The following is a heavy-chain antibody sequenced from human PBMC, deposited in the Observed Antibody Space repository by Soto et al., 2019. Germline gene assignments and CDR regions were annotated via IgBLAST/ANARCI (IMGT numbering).Heavy chain of an antibody. Sequence: XETRSLTCTVAGCSVSSGNYYWSWIRQPPGKGLEWIGYIYYSGGTNYNPSLKSRVTISVDTSKNQFSLKLSSVTAADTAVYYCARDGAYSGSYLGYWGQGTLVTVSS. CDR2: IYYSGGT. V-gene: IGHV4-61*01. D-gene: IGHD1-26*01. CDR1: GCSVSSGNYY. J-gene: IGHJ4*02. CDR3: ARDGAYSGSYLGY.